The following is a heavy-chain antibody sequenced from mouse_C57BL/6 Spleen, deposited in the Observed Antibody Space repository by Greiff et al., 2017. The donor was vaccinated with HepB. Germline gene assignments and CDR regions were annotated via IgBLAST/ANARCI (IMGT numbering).Heavy chain of an antibody. Sequence: QVQLQQPGTELVKPGASVKLSRKASGYTFTSYWMHWVKQRPGQGLEWIGNINPSNGGTNYNEKFKSKATLTVDKSSSTAYMQLSSLTSEDSAVYYCARGELPYWYFDVWGTGTTVTVSS. D-gene: IGHD1-1*01. J-gene: IGHJ1*03. CDR2: INPSNGGT. CDR1: GYTFTSYW. CDR3: ARGELPYWYFDV. V-gene: IGHV1-53*01.